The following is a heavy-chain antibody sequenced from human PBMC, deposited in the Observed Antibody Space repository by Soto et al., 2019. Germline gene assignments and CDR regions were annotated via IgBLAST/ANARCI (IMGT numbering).Heavy chain of an antibody. Sequence: EVQLVESGGGLVKPGGSLRLSCAASGFTFYNSWMNWVRQAPGKGLEWVGRIKRNSDGGRTDYAAPVKGRFTISRDDSENMLYLQMNSLKTEDTAVYYCTTGSVEGVWGQGTTVSVS. CDR3: TTGSVEGV. V-gene: IGHV3-15*07. J-gene: IGHJ6*02. CDR2: IKRNSDGGRT. D-gene: IGHD2-15*01. CDR1: GFTFYNSW.